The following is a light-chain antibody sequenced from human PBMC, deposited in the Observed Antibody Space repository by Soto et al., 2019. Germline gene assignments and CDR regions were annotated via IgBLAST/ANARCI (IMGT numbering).Light chain of an antibody. CDR1: QSITTW. V-gene: IGKV1-5*01. J-gene: IGKJ1*01. Sequence: DIQMTQSPSTVSAYVGDSVTITCRASQSITTWLAWYQQRPGKAPKLLIYDVSSLQSGVPSRFSGSGSGTEFTLTISSLQPYDFANYYCQHYKKYPPWTFGQGTKVEIK. CDR3: QHYKKYPPWT. CDR2: DVS.